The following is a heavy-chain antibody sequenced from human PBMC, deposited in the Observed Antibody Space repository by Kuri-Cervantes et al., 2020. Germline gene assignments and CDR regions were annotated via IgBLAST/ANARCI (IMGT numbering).Heavy chain of an antibody. J-gene: IGHJ6*02. CDR1: GFTFSSYS. CDR3: ARGLRGGYYGMDV. D-gene: IGHD2-21*01. Sequence: ETLSLTCAASGFTFSSYSMNWVRQAPGKGLEWVSYISSSSSTIYYADSVKGRFTISRDNAKNSLYLQMNSLRAGDTAVYYCARGLRGGYYGMDVWGQGTTVTVSS. V-gene: IGHV3-48*04. CDR2: ISSSSSTI.